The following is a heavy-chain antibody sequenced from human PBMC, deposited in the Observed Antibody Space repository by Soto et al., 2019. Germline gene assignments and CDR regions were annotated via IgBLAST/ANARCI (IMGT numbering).Heavy chain of an antibody. CDR3: AHSRIAAAGAYYYYYGMDV. CDR1: GFSLSTSGVG. V-gene: IGHV2-5*02. Sequence: QITLKESGPTLVKPTQTLTLTCTFSGFSLSTSGVGVGWIRQPPGKALDWLALIYWDDDKRYSPSLKSRLTITKDTSKNQVVLTMTNMDPVDTATYYCAHSRIAAAGAYYYYYGMDVWGQGTTVTVSS. D-gene: IGHD6-13*01. J-gene: IGHJ6*02. CDR2: IYWDDDK.